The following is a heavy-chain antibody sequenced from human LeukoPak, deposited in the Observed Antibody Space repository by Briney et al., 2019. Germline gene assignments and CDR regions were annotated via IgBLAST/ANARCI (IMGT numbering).Heavy chain of an antibody. CDR2: IWYDGSNK. V-gene: IGHV3-33*01. CDR1: GFTFSSYG. Sequence: PGRSLRLSCAASGFTFSSYGMHWVRQAPGKGLEWVAVIWYDGSNKYYADSVKGRFTISRDNSKNTLYLQMNSLRAEDTAVYYCASTRVTTVTTDAFDIWGQGTMVTVSS. CDR3: ASTRVTTVTTDAFDI. J-gene: IGHJ3*02. D-gene: IGHD4-17*01.